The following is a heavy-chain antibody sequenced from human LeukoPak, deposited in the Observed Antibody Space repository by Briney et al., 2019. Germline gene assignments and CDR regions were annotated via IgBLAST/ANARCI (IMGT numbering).Heavy chain of an antibody. CDR3: ARGRVRRDYYGSGSYPRAWFDP. CDR1: GGSISSYY. D-gene: IGHD3-10*01. J-gene: IGHJ5*02. CDR2: IYYSGST. V-gene: IGHV4-59*01. Sequence: SETLSLTCTVSGGSISSYYWSWIRQPPGKGLEWIGYIYYSGSTNYNPSLKSRVTISVDTSKNQFSLKLSSVTAADTAVYYWARGRVRRDYYGSGSYPRAWFDPWGQGTLVTVSS.